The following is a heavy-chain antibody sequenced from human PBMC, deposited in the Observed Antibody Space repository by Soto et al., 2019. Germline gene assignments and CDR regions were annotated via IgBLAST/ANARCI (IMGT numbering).Heavy chain of an antibody. J-gene: IGHJ4*02. CDR3: ARGPGSSGWYVYYFDY. CDR2: INHSGST. D-gene: IGHD6-19*01. V-gene: IGHV4-34*01. CDR1: GGSFSGYY. Sequence: QVQLQQWGAGLLKPSETLSLTCAVYGGSFSGYYWSWIRQPPGKGREWIGEINHSGSTNYNPSLKSRVTISVDTSKNQFSLKLSSVTAADTAVYYCARGPGSSGWYVYYFDYWGQGTLVTVSS.